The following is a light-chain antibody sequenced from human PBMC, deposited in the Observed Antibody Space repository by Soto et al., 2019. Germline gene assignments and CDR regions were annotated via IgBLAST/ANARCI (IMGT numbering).Light chain of an antibody. V-gene: IGLV1-47*01. J-gene: IGLJ1*01. CDR3: AAWDDSLSGSYV. Sequence: QSVLTQPPSASGTPGQRVTISCSGSSSNIGSNYVYWYQQLPGTAPKLLMYRNNKRPSGVPDRFSGPKSGTSASLAISGLRSEDEADYYCAAWDDSLSGSYVFGTGTKVTVL. CDR2: RNN. CDR1: SSNIGSNY.